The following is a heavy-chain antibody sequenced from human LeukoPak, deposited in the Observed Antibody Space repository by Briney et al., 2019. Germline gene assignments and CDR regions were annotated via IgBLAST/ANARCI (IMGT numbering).Heavy chain of an antibody. CDR2: ISSSRSYI. D-gene: IGHD2/OR15-2a*01. Sequence: GGSLRLSCAASGFTFSNYTMNWVRQAPGKGLEWVSSISSSRSYIFYADSVRGRFTVSRDNAKNSLYLQMNSLRAEDTAIYYCARDYQYGYSTNWYHLAQIDYWGQGTLVTVSS. CDR3: ARDYQYGYSTNWYHLAQIDY. V-gene: IGHV3-21*01. J-gene: IGHJ4*02. CDR1: GFTFSNYT.